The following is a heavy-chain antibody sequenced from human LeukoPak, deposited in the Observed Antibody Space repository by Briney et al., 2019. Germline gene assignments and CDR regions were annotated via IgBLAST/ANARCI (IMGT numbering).Heavy chain of an antibody. CDR1: GYTFTSYD. V-gene: IGHV1-8*01. CDR2: MNPNSGNT. CDR3: ATLPPIHNYYDSMGY. Sequence: GASVKVSCKASGYTFTSYDINWVRQATGQGLEWMGWMNPNSGNTGYAQKFQGRVTMTEDTSTDAAYMELSSLRSEDTAVYYCATLPPIHNYYDSMGYWGQGTLVTVSS. D-gene: IGHD3-22*01. J-gene: IGHJ4*02.